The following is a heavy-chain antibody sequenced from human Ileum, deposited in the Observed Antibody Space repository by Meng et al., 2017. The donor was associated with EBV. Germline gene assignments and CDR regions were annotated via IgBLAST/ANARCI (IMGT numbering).Heavy chain of an antibody. CDR3: ARGQKGYFDL. Sequence: QVNLQESGPGLVNPSQTLSLTCTVSGGSISSSNYYWSWIRQPPGKGLEWSGHIYNSGSTYYNPSLKSRITISVDTSKNQCSLKLSSVTAADTAVYYCARGQKGYFDLWGRGTLVTVSS. CDR2: IYNSGST. CDR1: GGSISSSNYY. V-gene: IGHV4-30-4*01. J-gene: IGHJ2*01.